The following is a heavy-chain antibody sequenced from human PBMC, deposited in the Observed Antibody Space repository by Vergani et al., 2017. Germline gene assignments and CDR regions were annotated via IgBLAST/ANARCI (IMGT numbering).Heavy chain of an antibody. CDR2: IYHSGST. V-gene: IGHV4-38-2*01. J-gene: IGHJ4*02. Sequence: QVQLQESGPGLVKPSETLALTCAVSGYSISSGYYWGWIRQPPGKGLEWIGSIYHSGSTYYNPSLKSRVTISVDTSKNQFSLKLSSVTAADTAVYYCARXRYCSSTSCYEGGYWGQGTLVTVSS. CDR3: ARXRYCSSTSCYEGGY. D-gene: IGHD2-2*01. CDR1: GYSISSGYY.